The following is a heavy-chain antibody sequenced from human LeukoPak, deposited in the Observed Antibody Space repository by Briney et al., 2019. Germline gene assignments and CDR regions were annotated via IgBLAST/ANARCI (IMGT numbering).Heavy chain of an antibody. V-gene: IGHV3-7*01. CDR2: IKHDGSAK. Sequence: GGSLRLSCAASGFIFSNYWLSWVRQAPGKGLEWVANIKHDGSAKYYLDSVKGRFTISRDNAKNSLYPQMNIRRADDTAVYYSARSPLPAFNDLGSWGQGTLVTVSS. CDR3: ARSPLPAFNDLGS. D-gene: IGHD3-3*02. CDR1: GFIFSNYW. J-gene: IGHJ5*01.